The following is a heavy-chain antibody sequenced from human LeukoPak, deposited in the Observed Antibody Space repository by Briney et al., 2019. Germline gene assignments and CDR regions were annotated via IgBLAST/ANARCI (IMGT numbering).Heavy chain of an antibody. V-gene: IGHV4-31*03. CDR3: ATTVGSYFDY. D-gene: IGHD3-16*01. Sequence: PSETLSLACTVSGGSISSGGYYWSWIRQHPGKGLEWIVYIYCSESTYYDPSLKSRVTMSVDTSENQFSLKLSSVTAADTAVYYCATTVGSYFDYWSQGTLVTVSS. CDR2: IYCSEST. J-gene: IGHJ4*02. CDR1: GGSISSGGYY.